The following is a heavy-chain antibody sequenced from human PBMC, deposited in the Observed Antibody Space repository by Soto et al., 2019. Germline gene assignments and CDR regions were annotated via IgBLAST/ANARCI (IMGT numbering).Heavy chain of an antibody. CDR3: ASTPGVITVISAFDH. CDR1: GFTFNKHA. D-gene: IGHD3-22*01. Sequence: EVELLQSGGGLVQPGGSLRLSCVASGFTFNKHALAWVRQAPGKGLEWVSAISGSGSSTYDSDSVRGRFTISRDNSNNTQYLQMNSLSAEDTAIYYCASTPGVITVISAFDHWGQGTPVTVSS. CDR2: ISGSGSST. V-gene: IGHV3-23*01. J-gene: IGHJ4*02.